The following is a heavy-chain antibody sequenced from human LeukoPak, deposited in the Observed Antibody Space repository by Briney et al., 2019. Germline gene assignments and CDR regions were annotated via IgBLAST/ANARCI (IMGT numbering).Heavy chain of an antibody. J-gene: IGHJ4*02. CDR1: GFRFSNFG. Sequence: GGSLRLSCAASGFRFSNFGMHWVRQAPGEGLEWVATMWYDGSKKYYGDSVKGRFTISRDNSMDTLFLQMNSLRAEDTAVYHCARGSFGVDYWGQGTLVTVSS. CDR2: MWYDGSKK. D-gene: IGHD3-10*01. V-gene: IGHV3-33*01. CDR3: ARGSFGVDY.